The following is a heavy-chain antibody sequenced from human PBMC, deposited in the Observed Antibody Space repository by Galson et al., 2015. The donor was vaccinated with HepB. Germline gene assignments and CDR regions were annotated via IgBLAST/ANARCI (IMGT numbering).Heavy chain of an antibody. V-gene: IGHV3-53*01. CDR3: ARRIAVAGTLDY. CDR2: IYSGGST. Sequence: SLRLSCAASGFTVSSNYMSWVRQAPGKGLEWVSVIYSGGSTYYADSVKGRFTISRDNSKNTLYLQMNSLRAEDTAAYYCARRIAVAGTLDYWGQGTLVTVSS. J-gene: IGHJ4*02. D-gene: IGHD6-19*01. CDR1: GFTVSSNY.